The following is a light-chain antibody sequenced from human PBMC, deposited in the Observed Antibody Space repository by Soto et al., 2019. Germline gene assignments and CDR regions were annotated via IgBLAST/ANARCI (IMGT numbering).Light chain of an antibody. CDR1: SSDVGGYNY. CDR3: SSYTGSSTHVV. CDR2: DVS. J-gene: IGLJ2*01. V-gene: IGLV2-14*01. Sequence: QSVLTQPASVSGSPGQSITISCTGTSSDVGGYNYVSWYQQHPGKAPKLMIYDVSNRPSGVSYRFSGSKSGNTASLTISGLQAEDEDDYYCSSYTGSSTHVVFGGGTKLTVL.